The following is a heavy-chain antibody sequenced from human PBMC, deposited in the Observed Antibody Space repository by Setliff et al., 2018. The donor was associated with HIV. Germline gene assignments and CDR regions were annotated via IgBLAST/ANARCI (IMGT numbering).Heavy chain of an antibody. J-gene: IGHJ6*03. Sequence: GGSLRLSCAASGFTLSDHYMDWVRQAPGEGPEWFGRIRPKGKSSTTEYAASVKVRFIMSRDDSKNSLYLQMNSLKTEDTAVYYGTRHVDSGTYMDVWGRGTTVTVSS. D-gene: IGHD5-18*01. CDR3: TRHVDSGTYMDV. V-gene: IGHV3-72*01. CDR1: GFTLSDHY. CDR2: IRPKGKSSTT.